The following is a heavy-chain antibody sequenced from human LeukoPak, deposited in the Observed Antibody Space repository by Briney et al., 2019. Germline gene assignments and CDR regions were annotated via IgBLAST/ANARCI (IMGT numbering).Heavy chain of an antibody. J-gene: IGHJ6*02. V-gene: IGHV4-30-2*01. Sequence: SQTLSLTCAVSGGSISSGGYSWSWIRQPPGKGLEWIGYIYHSGSTYYNPSLKSRVTISVDRSKNQFSLKLSSVTAADTAVYYCARSSSWSYGMDVWGQGTRSPSP. D-gene: IGHD6-13*01. CDR1: GGSISSGGYS. CDR3: ARSSSWSYGMDV. CDR2: IYHSGST.